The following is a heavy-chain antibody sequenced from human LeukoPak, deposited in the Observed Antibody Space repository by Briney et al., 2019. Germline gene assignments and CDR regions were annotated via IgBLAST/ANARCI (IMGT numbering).Heavy chain of an antibody. CDR3: AREPPTNRDSSNYGN. CDR1: GFMFSTYW. J-gene: IGHJ4*02. CDR2: IKQDGSEK. Sequence: GGSLRLSCAASGFMFSTYWMTWVRQAPGKGLEWVASIKQDGSEKYYVDSVKGRFTISRDNTKNSVYLQMDSLRAEDTAVYNCAREPPTNRDSSNYGNWGQGTLVTVSS. V-gene: IGHV3-7*01. D-gene: IGHD4-11*01.